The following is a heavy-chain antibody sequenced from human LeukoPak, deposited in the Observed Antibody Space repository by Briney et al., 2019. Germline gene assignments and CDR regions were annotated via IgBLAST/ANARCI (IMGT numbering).Heavy chain of an antibody. D-gene: IGHD6-13*01. CDR2: IYYSGNT. Sequence: SETLSLTCTVSGGSINGYYWSWIRQPPGRGLEYIGHIYYSGNTDYNPSLKSRVTISVDTSKNQFSLKLSSVTAADTAVYYCASQLAAGTTTADYWGQGTLVTVSS. J-gene: IGHJ4*02. CDR1: GGSINGYY. V-gene: IGHV4-59*08. CDR3: ASQLAAGTTTADY.